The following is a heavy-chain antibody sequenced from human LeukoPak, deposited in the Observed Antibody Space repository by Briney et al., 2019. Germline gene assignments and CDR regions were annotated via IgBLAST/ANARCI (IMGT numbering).Heavy chain of an antibody. D-gene: IGHD6-13*01. Sequence: KHGESLKISCKGSGYSFTSYWIGWVRQMPGKGLEWMGIIYPGDSDTRYSPSFQGQVTISADKSISTAYLQWSSLKASDTAMYYCARSPSGYSRRGTPFDYWGQGTLVTVSS. CDR1: GYSFTSYW. CDR3: ARSPSGYSRRGTPFDY. CDR2: IYPGDSDT. J-gene: IGHJ4*02. V-gene: IGHV5-51*01.